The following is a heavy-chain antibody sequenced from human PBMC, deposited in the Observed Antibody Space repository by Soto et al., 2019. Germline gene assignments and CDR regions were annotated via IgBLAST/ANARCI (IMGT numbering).Heavy chain of an antibody. CDR1: GGSISSSNW. D-gene: IGHD2-15*01. CDR2: IYHSGST. CDR3: ARDTRGYCSGGSCYTTLWFDP. J-gene: IGHJ5*02. V-gene: IGHV4-4*02. Sequence: QVQLQESGPGLVKPSGTLSLTCAVSGGSISSSNWWSWVRQPPGKGLEWIGEIYHSGSTNYNPSLXXXVTVSVDKSKXXFXLXXSSVTAADTAVYYCARDTRGYCSGGSCYTTLWFDPWGQGTLVTVSS.